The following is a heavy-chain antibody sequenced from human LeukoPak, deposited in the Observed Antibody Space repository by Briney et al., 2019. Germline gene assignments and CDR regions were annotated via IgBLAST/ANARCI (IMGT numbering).Heavy chain of an antibody. D-gene: IGHD6-19*01. J-gene: IGHJ4*02. CDR2: ISSSSSYI. CDR3: ARSLAVAGFDY. CDR1: GFTFSSYS. Sequence: KSGVSLRLSCAASGFTFSSYSMNWVRQAPGKGLEWVSSISSSSSYIYYADSVKGRFTISRDNAKNSLYLQMNSLRAEDTAVYYCARSLAVAGFDYWGQGTLVTVSS. V-gene: IGHV3-21*01.